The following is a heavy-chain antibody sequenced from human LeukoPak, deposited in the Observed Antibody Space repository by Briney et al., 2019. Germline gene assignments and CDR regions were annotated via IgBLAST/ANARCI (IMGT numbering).Heavy chain of an antibody. CDR2: IYPGDSDT. V-gene: IGHV5-51*01. CDR3: ARPPGDQVEDWFDY. CDR1: GYSFTSYW. D-gene: IGHD4-17*01. Sequence: GESPKISRKGSGYSFTSYWIGWVRQMPGKGLEWKGIIYPGDSDTRYSPSFQGQVTISADKSISTAYLQWSSLKASDTAMYYCARPPGDQVEDWFDYWGQGTLVTVSS. J-gene: IGHJ4*02.